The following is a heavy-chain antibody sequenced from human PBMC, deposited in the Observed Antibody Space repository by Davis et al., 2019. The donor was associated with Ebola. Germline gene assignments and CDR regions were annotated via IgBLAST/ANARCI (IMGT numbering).Heavy chain of an antibody. J-gene: IGHJ6*02. CDR1: GFTFSSYG. CDR3: ASSLYYYYGMDV. V-gene: IGHV3-30*03. Sequence: GGSLRLSCAASGFTFSSYGMHWVRQAPGKGLEWVAVISYDGSNKYYADSVKGRFTISRDNSKNTLYLQMNSLRAEDTAVYYCASSLYYYYGMDVWGQGTTVTVSS. CDR2: ISYDGSNK.